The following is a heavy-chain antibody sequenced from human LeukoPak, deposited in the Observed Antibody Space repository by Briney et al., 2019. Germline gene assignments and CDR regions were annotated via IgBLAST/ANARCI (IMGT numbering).Heavy chain of an antibody. CDR3: ARDSQMVTPFDY. CDR1: GGSISSYY. V-gene: IGHV4-59*01. J-gene: IGHJ4*02. D-gene: IGHD5-18*01. Sequence: PSETLSLTCTVSGGSISSYYWSWIRQPPGKGLEWIGYIYYSGSTNYNPSLKSRVTISVDTSKNQFSLKLSSVTAADTAVYYCARDSQMVTPFDYWGQGTLVTVPS. CDR2: IYYSGST.